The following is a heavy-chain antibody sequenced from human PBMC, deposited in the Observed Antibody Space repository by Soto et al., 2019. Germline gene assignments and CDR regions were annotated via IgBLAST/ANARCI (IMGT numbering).Heavy chain of an antibody. CDR3: ARRLWRKKYYFDY. CDR2: INHSGST. CDR1: GWSFSGYY. Sequence: QVQLQQWGAGLLKPSETLSLTCAVYGWSFSGYYWCWIRQPPGKGLEWIGEINHSGSTNYNPSLKRRVTISVSTSTNPFSLTLSCVTAADTAVYYCARRLWRKKYYFDYWGQGTLLSVSS. D-gene: IGHD2-21*01. J-gene: IGHJ4*02. V-gene: IGHV4-34*01.